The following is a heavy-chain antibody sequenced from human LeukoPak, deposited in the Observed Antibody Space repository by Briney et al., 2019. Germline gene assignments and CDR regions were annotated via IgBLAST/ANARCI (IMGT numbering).Heavy chain of an antibody. V-gene: IGHV6-1*01. J-gene: IGHJ5*02. CDR2: TYYRSKWYS. Sequence: SQTLSLTCAISGDSVSSNSATWNWIRHSPSRGLESLGRTYYRSKWYSDYAVSVKSRITINADTSKNQFSLQLNSVTPEDTAVYYCTRGWNWFDPRGQGTLVTVSS. CDR1: GDSVSSNSAT. D-gene: IGHD5-24*01. CDR3: TRGWNWFDP.